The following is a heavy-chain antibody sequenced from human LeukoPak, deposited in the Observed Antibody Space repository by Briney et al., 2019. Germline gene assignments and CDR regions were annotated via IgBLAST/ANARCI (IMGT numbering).Heavy chain of an antibody. Sequence: SGTLSLTCAVSGGSISSSNWWSWVRQPPGKGLEWIGEIYHSGSTNYNPSLKSRVTISVDKSKNQFSLKLSSVTAADAAVYYCARAYCSSTSCYAGVDYWGQGTLVTVSS. CDR2: IYHSGST. J-gene: IGHJ4*02. CDR3: ARAYCSSTSCYAGVDY. V-gene: IGHV4-4*02. D-gene: IGHD2-2*01. CDR1: GGSISSSNW.